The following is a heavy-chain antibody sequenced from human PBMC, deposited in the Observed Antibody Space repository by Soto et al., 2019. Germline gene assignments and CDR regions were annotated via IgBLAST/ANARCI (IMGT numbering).Heavy chain of an antibody. V-gene: IGHV4-4*02. CDR1: SGSISSSNW. CDR3: ARWPSDAYRAFDI. Sequence: QVQLQESGPGLVKPSGTLSLTCAVSSGSISSSNWWSWVRQPPGKGLEWIGEIYHGGSTNYNPSLKRRVTISVDKSKNQFSLNLSSVTAADTAVYYCARWPSDAYRAFDIWGQGTMVTVSS. CDR2: IYHGGST. J-gene: IGHJ3*02. D-gene: IGHD3-16*01.